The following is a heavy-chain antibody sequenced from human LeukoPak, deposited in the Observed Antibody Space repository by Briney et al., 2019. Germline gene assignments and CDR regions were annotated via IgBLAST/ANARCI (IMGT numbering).Heavy chain of an antibody. J-gene: IGHJ5*02. CDR2: INHSGSA. V-gene: IGHV4-34*01. D-gene: IGHD3-10*01. Sequence: SETLSLTCAVYGGSFSGYFWSWIRQPPGRGLEWIGEINHSGSANYNPSLKSRVTISVDTSKNQFSLKLSSVTAADTAVYYCARESNYHGSGTGWFDPWGQGTLVTVSS. CDR3: ARESNYHGSGTGWFDP. CDR1: GGSFSGYF.